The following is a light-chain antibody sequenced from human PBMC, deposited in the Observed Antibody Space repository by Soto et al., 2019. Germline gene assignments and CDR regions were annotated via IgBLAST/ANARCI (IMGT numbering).Light chain of an antibody. CDR3: EQANRFPLT. Sequence: DIQMTQSPSTLSASVGDRVTITCRASQSISSWLAWYQQKPGKAPKLLIYDASSLESGVPSRFSGSGSGADFTLTISSQHPEDFATDKSEQANRFPLTFAQGTRLETK. J-gene: IGKJ5*01. V-gene: IGKV1-5*01. CDR1: QSISSW. CDR2: DAS.